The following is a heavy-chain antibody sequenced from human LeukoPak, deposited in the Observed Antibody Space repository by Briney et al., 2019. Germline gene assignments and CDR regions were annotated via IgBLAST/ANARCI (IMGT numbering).Heavy chain of an antibody. D-gene: IGHD3-22*01. CDR2: IIPLLEET. Sequence: ASVKVSCKASGDSFESLAITWVRQAPGQGLEWMGGIIPLLEETNYAQKFQGRVTITADKSTSTAYMELSSLRSEDTAVYYCARVSVRGYYDSSGYAPYHDAFDIWGQGTMVTVSS. J-gene: IGHJ3*02. CDR1: GDSFESLA. CDR3: ARVSVRGYYDSSGYAPYHDAFDI. V-gene: IGHV1-69*06.